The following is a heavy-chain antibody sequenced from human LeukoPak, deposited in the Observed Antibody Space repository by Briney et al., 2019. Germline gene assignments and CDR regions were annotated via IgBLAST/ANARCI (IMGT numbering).Heavy chain of an antibody. J-gene: IGHJ4*02. CDR1: GFTFDDYG. V-gene: IGHV3-20*04. CDR2: INWNGGST. CDR3: ARESYDILTGYYNVDY. Sequence: GXSLRLSCAASGFTFDDYGMSWVRQAPGKGLEWVSGINWNGGSTVYADSVKGRFTISRDNAKNSLYLQMNSLRAEDTALYYCARESYDILTGYYNVDYWGQGTLATVSS. D-gene: IGHD3-9*01.